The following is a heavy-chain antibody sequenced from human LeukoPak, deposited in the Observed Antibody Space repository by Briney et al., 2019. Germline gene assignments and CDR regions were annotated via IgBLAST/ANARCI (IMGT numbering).Heavy chain of an antibody. CDR2: FDPEDGET. Sequence: ASVKVSCKVSGYTLTELSMHWVRQAPGKGLEWMGGFDPEDGETIYAQKFQGRVTMTEDTSTDTAYMGLSSLRSEDTAVYYCATDTHMVRGVMRAFDIWGQGTMVTVSS. CDR1: GYTLTELS. CDR3: ATDTHMVRGVMRAFDI. D-gene: IGHD3-10*01. J-gene: IGHJ3*02. V-gene: IGHV1-24*01.